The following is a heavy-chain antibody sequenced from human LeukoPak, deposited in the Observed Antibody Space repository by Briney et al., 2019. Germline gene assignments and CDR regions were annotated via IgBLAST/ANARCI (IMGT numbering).Heavy chain of an antibody. D-gene: IGHD3-10*01. CDR1: GFTFSSYA. Sequence: GGSLRLSCAASGFTFSSYAMSWVRQAPGKGLEWVSAISGSGGSTYYADSVKGRFTISRDNSKNTLYLQMNSLRAEDTDVYYCAKDHLDYYGSGSYYIGYFDYWGQGTLVTVSS. J-gene: IGHJ4*02. V-gene: IGHV3-23*01. CDR3: AKDHLDYYGSGSYYIGYFDY. CDR2: ISGSGGST.